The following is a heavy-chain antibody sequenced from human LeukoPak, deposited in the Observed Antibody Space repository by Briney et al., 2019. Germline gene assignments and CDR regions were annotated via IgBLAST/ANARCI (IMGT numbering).Heavy chain of an antibody. D-gene: IGHD3-3*02. CDR3: TKVHSTCGYLEGGNFDY. CDR1: GFTFSNYR. Sequence: GGSLRLSCEASGFTFSNYRMNWVRQAPGKGLEWVSVISYDGSNKYYADSVKGRFTISRDNSKNTLYLQMNSLRVEDTAVYYCTKVHSTCGYLEGGNFDYWGQGTLVTVSS. J-gene: IGHJ4*02. CDR2: ISYDGSNK. V-gene: IGHV3-30*18.